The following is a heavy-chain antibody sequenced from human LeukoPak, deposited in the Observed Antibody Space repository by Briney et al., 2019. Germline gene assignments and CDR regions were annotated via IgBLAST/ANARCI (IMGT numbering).Heavy chain of an antibody. D-gene: IGHD4-17*01. V-gene: IGHV3-30-3*01. CDR2: ISYDGSNK. J-gene: IGHJ4*02. CDR1: GFTFSSYA. CDR3: ARDQPDYGLDY. Sequence: GGSLRLSCAASGFTFSSYAMHWVRQAPGKGLEWVAVISYDGSNKYYADSVKGRFTISRDNSKNTLYLQMNSLRAEDTAVYYCARDQPDYGLDYWGQGTLVIVSS.